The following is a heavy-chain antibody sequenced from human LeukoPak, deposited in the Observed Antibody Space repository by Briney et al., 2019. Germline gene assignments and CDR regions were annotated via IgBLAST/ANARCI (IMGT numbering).Heavy chain of an antibody. V-gene: IGHV1-8*02. CDR2: MNPNSGNI. Sequence: ASVKVSCKASGGTFSSYAISWVRQATGQGLEWMGWMNPNSGNIGYAQKFQGRVTMTRNTSISTAYMELSSLRSEDTAVYYCAREVPTTVTTFDYWGQGTLVTVSS. D-gene: IGHD4-17*01. CDR3: AREVPTTVTTFDY. CDR1: GGTFSSYA. J-gene: IGHJ4*02.